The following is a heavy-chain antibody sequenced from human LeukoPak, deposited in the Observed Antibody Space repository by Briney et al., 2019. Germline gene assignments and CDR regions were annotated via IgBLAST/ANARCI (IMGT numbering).Heavy chain of an antibody. J-gene: IGHJ3*02. CDR2: INPSGGST. D-gene: IGHD3-3*01. V-gene: IGHV1-46*01. CDR3: ARGRLGPWYYDFWSGYSQHDAFDI. Sequence: ASVKVSCKASGYTFTSYYMHWVRQAPGQGLEWMGIINPSGGSTNYAQKFQGRVTMTRDTSTSTAYMELSSLRSEDTAVYYCARGRLGPWYYDFWSGYSQHDAFDIWGQGTMVTVSS. CDR1: GYTFTSYY.